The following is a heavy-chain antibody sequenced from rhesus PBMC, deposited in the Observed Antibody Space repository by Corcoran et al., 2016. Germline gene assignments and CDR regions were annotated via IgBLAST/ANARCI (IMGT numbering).Heavy chain of an antibody. Sequence: QVQLQESGPGLVKPSETLSLTCAVSGGSISSSNWWSWLRQSPGKGLEWIGIIYGGSGSTSYNTSLKSRVTISTDTDKNQFSLKLSSVTAADTAVYYCARRLATVTLSYFDYWGQGVLVTVSS. CDR3: ARRLATVTLSYFDY. D-gene: IGHD5-36*02. CDR1: GGSISSSNW. J-gene: IGHJ4*01. CDR2: IYGGSGST. V-gene: IGHV4-93*02.